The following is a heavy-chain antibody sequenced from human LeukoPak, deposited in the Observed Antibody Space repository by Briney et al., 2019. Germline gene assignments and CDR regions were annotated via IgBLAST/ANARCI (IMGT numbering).Heavy chain of an antibody. D-gene: IGHD3-22*01. CDR1: GFTVSSNY. J-gene: IGHJ4*02. V-gene: IGHV3-23*01. CDR3: AKEDDSSGYYPLSPDY. Sequence: PGGSLRLSCAASGFTVSSNYMSWVRQAPGKGLEWVSAISGSGGSTYYADSVKGRFTISRDNSKNTLYLQMNSLRAEDTAVYYCAKEDDSSGYYPLSPDYWSQGTLVTVSS. CDR2: ISGSGGST.